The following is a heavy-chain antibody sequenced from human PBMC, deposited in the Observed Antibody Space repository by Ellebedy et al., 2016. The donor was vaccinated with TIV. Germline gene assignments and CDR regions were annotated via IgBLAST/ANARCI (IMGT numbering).Heavy chain of an antibody. D-gene: IGHD2-2*01. Sequence: AASVKVSCKASGGTFSSYAISWVRQAPGQGLEWMGGIIPIFGTANYAQKFQGRVTITADESTSTAYMELSSLRSEDTAVYYCARFPYYQLHNSYGMDVWGQGTTVTVSS. V-gene: IGHV1-69*13. CDR1: GGTFSSYA. CDR3: ARFPYYQLHNSYGMDV. J-gene: IGHJ6*02. CDR2: IIPIFGTA.